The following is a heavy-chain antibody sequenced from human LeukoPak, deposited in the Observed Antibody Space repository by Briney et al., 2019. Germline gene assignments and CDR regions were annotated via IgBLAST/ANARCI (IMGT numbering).Heavy chain of an antibody. D-gene: IGHD4-17*01. J-gene: IGHJ6*02. CDR2: ISYDGSNK. V-gene: IGHV3-30*18. Sequence: GGSLRLSCAASGFTFSSYGMHWVRQAPGKGLEWVAVISYDGSNKYYADSVKGRFAISRDNSKNTLYLQMNSLRAEDTAVYYCAKDQEGGTVTTFLRHYYGMDVWGQGTTVTVSS. CDR1: GFTFSSYG. CDR3: AKDQEGGTVTTFLRHYYGMDV.